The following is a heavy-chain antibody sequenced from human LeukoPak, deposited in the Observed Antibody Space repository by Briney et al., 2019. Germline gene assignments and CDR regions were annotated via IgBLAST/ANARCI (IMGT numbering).Heavy chain of an antibody. D-gene: IGHD2-8*02. CDR3: ARDLGSQSGVLNWFDP. Sequence: SETLSLTCTVSGGSISSGGYYWSWIRQHPGKGLEWIGYIYYSGSTYYNPSLKSRVTISVDTSKNQFSLKLSSVTAADTAVYYCARDLGSQSGVLNWFDPWGQGTLVTVSS. CDR2: IYYSGST. V-gene: IGHV4-31*03. J-gene: IGHJ5*02. CDR1: GGSISSGGYY.